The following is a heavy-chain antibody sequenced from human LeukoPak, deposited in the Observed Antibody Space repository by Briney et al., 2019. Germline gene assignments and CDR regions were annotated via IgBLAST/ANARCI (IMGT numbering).Heavy chain of an antibody. V-gene: IGHV4-59*12. D-gene: IGHD3-10*01. J-gene: IGHJ3*02. CDR3: AKSNGYGLIDI. CDR2: IYSSGST. Sequence: SETLSLTCTVSGGSISSYHWSWIRQPPGKGLECIGYIYSSGSTNYNPSLKSRVTISLDTSRNQFSLKLNSVTAADTAVYYCAKSNGYGLIDIWGQGTMVTVSS. CDR1: GGSISSYH.